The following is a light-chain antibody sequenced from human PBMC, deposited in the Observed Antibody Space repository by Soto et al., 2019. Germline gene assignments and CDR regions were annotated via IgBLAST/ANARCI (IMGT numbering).Light chain of an antibody. J-gene: IGKJ1*01. CDR2: GAS. V-gene: IGKV3-15*01. CDR1: QSVGNN. Sequence: EMVMTQSPAILSVSPGESATLSCRASQSVGNNLAWYRQKPGQAPRLLIYGASTRATGIPARFSGSGSGTEFTLTISSLQSEDFAVYYCQQYNNWPQTFGQGTKVDIK. CDR3: QQYNNWPQT.